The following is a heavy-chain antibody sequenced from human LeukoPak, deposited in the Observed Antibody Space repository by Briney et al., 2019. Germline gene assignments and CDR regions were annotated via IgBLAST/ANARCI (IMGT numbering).Heavy chain of an antibody. J-gene: IGHJ3*02. CDR1: GGSISSSGYY. D-gene: IGHD7-27*01. CDR2: IYYSGST. Sequence: SETLSLTCTLSGGSISSSGYYWGWIRQPPGKGLEWIGSIYYSGSTYYNPSLKSRVTISVDTSKNQFSLRLSSVTAADTAVYYCARPLGPGAFDIWGQGTMVTVSS. V-gene: IGHV4-39*01. CDR3: ARPLGPGAFDI.